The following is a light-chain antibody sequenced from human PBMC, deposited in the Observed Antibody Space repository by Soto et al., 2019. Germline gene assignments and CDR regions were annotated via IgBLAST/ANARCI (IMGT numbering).Light chain of an antibody. CDR2: GSS. CDR3: HHYGSSRT. J-gene: IGKJ1*01. Sequence: EIVLTQSPGTLSLSPGERATLSCRASQSVSSSDLAWYQQKPGQAPRLLIYGSSSRATGIPDRFSGSGSGIDFTLTSSRLESEDFAVYYCHHYGSSRTFGQGTKVEIK. V-gene: IGKV3-20*01. CDR1: QSVSSSD.